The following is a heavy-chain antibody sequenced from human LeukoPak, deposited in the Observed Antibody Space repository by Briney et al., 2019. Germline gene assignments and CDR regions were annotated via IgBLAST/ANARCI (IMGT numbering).Heavy chain of an antibody. CDR2: IYYSGST. CDR1: GGSISSSY. Sequence: SGTLSLTCAVSGGSISSSYWSWIRQPPGKGLEWIGYIYYSGSTNYNPSLKSRVTISLDTSKNQFSLPLSSVTAADTALYYCARRMAVASTFDIWGQGTMVTVSS. J-gene: IGHJ3*02. D-gene: IGHD6-19*01. CDR3: ARRMAVASTFDI. V-gene: IGHV4-59*08.